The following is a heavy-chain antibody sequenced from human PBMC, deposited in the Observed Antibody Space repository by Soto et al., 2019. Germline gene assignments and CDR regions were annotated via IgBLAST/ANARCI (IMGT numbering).Heavy chain of an antibody. CDR2: VIPIFGTT. D-gene: IGHD6-13*01. Sequence: AVKVSCKASGCTFSSFAIIWVRQAPGQGLEWMGGVIPIFGTTDYAQKFQGRVTIIADESTSTAYMELSSLRSEDTAVYYCAREAAAGTNRFDPWGQGTLVTVSS. CDR1: GCTFSSFA. CDR3: AREAAAGTNRFDP. J-gene: IGHJ5*02. V-gene: IGHV1-69*13.